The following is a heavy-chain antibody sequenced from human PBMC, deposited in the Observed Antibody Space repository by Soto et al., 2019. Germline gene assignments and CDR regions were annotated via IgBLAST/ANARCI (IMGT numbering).Heavy chain of an antibody. CDR1: GFTFTNHN. V-gene: IGHV3-21*01. CDR3: ARDPPLSVLVVVATDDF. D-gene: IGHD2-8*02. CDR2: ISSSSSFR. J-gene: IGHJ4*02. Sequence: GSLRLSCAASGFTFTNHNMNWVLQAPWKGLEWVSSISSSSSFRNYADSVKGRFSISRDNDKNLVYLQMDSLRAEDTAVYYCARDPPLSVLVVVATDDFWGQGTLVTVSS.